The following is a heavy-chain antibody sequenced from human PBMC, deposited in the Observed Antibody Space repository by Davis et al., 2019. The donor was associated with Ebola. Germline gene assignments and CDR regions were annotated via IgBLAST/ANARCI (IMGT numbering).Heavy chain of an antibody. CDR3: TSTSGWYDY. CDR1: GFTFSGSA. CDR2: IRSKANSYAT. D-gene: IGHD6-19*01. Sequence: GGSLRLSCAASGFTFSGSAMHWVRQASGKGLEWVGRIRSKANSYATAYAASVKGRFTIPRDDSKNTAYLQMNSLKTEDTAVYYCTSTSGWYDYWGQGTLVTVSS. V-gene: IGHV3-73*01. J-gene: IGHJ4*02.